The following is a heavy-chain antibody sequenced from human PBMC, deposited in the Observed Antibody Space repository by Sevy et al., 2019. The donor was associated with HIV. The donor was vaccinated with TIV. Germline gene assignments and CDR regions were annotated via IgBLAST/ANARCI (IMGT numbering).Heavy chain of an antibody. CDR1: GFTLSSYV. CDR2: ISHTSESS. CDR3: AGRRLGDFWSGSVRGPWAGGPLFDY. J-gene: IGHJ4*02. Sequence: GGYLRLSCAASGFTLSSYVMSWVRHSPGKGLERVSTISHTSESSNYADSVKGRFTISRDNSKNTLYLQMISLEVEDTAVFYCAGRRLGDFWSGSVRGPWAGGPLFDYWGQGTLVTVSS. V-gene: IGHV3-23*01. D-gene: IGHD3-3*01.